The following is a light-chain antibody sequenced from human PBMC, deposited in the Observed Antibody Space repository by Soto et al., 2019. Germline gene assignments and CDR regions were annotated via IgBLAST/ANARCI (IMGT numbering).Light chain of an antibody. CDR3: QQYGSYPVT. Sequence: EIVWTQSPGTLSLSPGERATLSCMASQSVSSSYLAWFQQKSGQAPRLLIYVASSRATGIPDRFSGSGSGTDFTLTISRLEPEDFAVYYCQQYGSYPVTFGRGTKVEIK. CDR2: VAS. CDR1: QSVSSSY. J-gene: IGKJ1*01. V-gene: IGKV3-20*01.